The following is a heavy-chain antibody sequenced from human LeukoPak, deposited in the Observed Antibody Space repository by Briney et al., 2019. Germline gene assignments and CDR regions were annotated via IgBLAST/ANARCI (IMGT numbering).Heavy chain of an antibody. J-gene: IGHJ4*02. Sequence: SETLSLTCTVSGGSISSYYWSWIRQPPGKGLEWIGYIYYSGSTNYNPSLKSRVTISVDTSKNQFSLRLSSVTAADTAVYYCARRVGIAAPFDYWGQGTLVTVSS. CDR3: ARRVGIAAPFDY. CDR2: IYYSGST. D-gene: IGHD6-13*01. V-gene: IGHV4-59*08. CDR1: GGSISSYY.